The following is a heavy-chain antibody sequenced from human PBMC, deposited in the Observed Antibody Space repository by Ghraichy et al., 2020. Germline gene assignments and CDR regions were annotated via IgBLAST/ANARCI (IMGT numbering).Heavy chain of an antibody. Sequence: SCTASEFTFSTSSMNWVRQAPGKGLEWISYITITSRTIYYADSVKGRFTVSRDNDKKSLYLQMNSLRVDDTAVYYCASAIEAGGSSHWGLGTLVTVSS. D-gene: IGHD6-13*01. CDR1: EFTFSTSS. CDR2: ITITSRTI. CDR3: ASAIEAGGSSH. J-gene: IGHJ4*02. V-gene: IGHV3-48*01.